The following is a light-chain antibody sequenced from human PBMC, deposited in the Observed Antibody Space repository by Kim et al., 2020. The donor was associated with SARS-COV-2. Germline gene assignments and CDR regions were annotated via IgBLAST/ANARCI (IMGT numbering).Light chain of an antibody. CDR3: QQYNSYSQTWT. J-gene: IGKJ1*01. CDR1: HSLNDF. CDR2: RAS. Sequence: VGDRVTITCRASHSLNDFLAWYQQKPGKAPKLLIYRASTLQSGVPSRFSGSGSGTEFTLTINSLQPDDSATYYCQQYNSYSQTWTFGQGTKVDIK. V-gene: IGKV1-5*03.